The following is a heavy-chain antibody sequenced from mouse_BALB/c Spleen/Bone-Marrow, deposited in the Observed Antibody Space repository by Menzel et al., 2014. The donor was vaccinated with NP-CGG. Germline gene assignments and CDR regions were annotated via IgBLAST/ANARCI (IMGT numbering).Heavy chain of an antibody. Sequence: VQLQQSGAELVRPGASVKLSCKASGYTFTSYCMNWVKQRPEQGLEWIGRIDPYDSDTNYNQKFKDKAILTVDKSSSTAYIQLSSLTSENSAVYSGAILYKGDYPLYYFDYWGQGTTLTVSS. CDR2: IDPYDSDT. D-gene: IGHD2-13*01. V-gene: IGHV1-74*01. CDR3: AILYKGDYPLYYFDY. J-gene: IGHJ2*01. CDR1: GYTFTSYC.